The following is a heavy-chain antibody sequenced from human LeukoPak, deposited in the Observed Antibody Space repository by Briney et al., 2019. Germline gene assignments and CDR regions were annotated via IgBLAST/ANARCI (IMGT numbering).Heavy chain of an antibody. CDR1: GGTFSSYA. J-gene: IGHJ3*02. V-gene: IGHV1-69*04. CDR3: ARRPAYYYDSSGYWAASDAFDI. D-gene: IGHD3-22*01. CDR2: IIPILGIA. Sequence: TVKVSCKASGGTFSSYAISWVRQAPGQGLEWVGRIIPILGIANYAQKFQGRVTITADKSTSTAYMELSSLRAEDTAVYYCARRPAYYYDSSGYWAASDAFDIWGQGTMVTVSS.